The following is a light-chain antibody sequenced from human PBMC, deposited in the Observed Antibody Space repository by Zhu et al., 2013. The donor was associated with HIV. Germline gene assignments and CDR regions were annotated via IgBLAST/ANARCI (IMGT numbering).Light chain of an antibody. CDR3: QQYYSYPMYT. J-gene: IGKJ2*01. CDR1: QGVSNY. CDR2: DAS. Sequence: DIQMTQSPPSLSASVGDRITITCQASQGVSNYLNWYQQKPGKAPRLLIYDASTLETGVPSRFSGSGSGTDFTLTISCLQSEDFATYYCQQYYSYPMYTFGQGTKLEIK. V-gene: IGKV1-33*01.